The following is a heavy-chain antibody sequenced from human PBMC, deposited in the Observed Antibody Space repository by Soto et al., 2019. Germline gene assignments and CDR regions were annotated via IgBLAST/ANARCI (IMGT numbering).Heavy chain of an antibody. CDR3: ARGRPNYFYYGLDV. CDR2: KYYSGAT. CDR1: GCSIKSDYY. Sequence: PXEALSVNCTVSGCSIKSDYYWAWVRQPPGGGLEWMGYKYYSGATDSDPSLEARVSFSVDTSKNQFFLNLTSVTVADTAVYYCARGRPNYFYYGLDVWGPGNPATVSS. J-gene: IGHJ6*02. V-gene: IGHV4-30-4*01.